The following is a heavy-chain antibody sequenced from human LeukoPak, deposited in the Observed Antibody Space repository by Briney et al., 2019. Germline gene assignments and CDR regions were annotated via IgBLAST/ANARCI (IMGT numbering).Heavy chain of an antibody. V-gene: IGHV3-15*01. CDR2: IKSKTDGGTT. Sequence: GSLRLSCAASGFTFSNAWMSWVRQAPGKGLEWVGRIKSKTDGGTTDYAAPVKGRFTISRDDSKNTLYLQMNSLKTEDTAVYYCTTDPARLDAFDIWGQGTMVTVSS. J-gene: IGHJ3*02. CDR3: TTDPARLDAFDI. CDR1: GFTFSNAW.